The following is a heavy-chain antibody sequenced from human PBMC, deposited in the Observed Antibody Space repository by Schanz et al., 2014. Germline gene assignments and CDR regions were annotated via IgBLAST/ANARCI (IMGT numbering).Heavy chain of an antibody. D-gene: IGHD2-21*02. CDR3: VRERTNYGGNSYFFDH. CDR1: GFTASSHS. V-gene: IGHV3-21*01. Sequence: VQLVESGGGLVKPGGSLRLSCGVSGFTASSHSMNWVRQAPGKGLEWVSSISSRSSHIYYADSVKGRFTVSRDNAKNSVYLQMNGLRVEDTAVYYCVRERTNYGGNSYFFDHWGQGTLVTVSS. J-gene: IGHJ4*02. CDR2: ISSRSSHI.